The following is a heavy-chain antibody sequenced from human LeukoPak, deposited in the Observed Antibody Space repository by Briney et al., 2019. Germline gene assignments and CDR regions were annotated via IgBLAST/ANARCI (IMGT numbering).Heavy chain of an antibody. J-gene: IGHJ4*02. Sequence: GRSLRLSCAASGFTFDDYAMHWVRQAPGKGLEWVSGISWNGGRIGYADSVKGRFTISRDNAKNSLYLQMNSLRAEDTAVYYCATEGVVVPAAPNDYWGQGTLVTVSS. V-gene: IGHV3-9*01. CDR1: GFTFDDYA. CDR2: ISWNGGRI. CDR3: ATEGVVVPAAPNDY. D-gene: IGHD2-2*01.